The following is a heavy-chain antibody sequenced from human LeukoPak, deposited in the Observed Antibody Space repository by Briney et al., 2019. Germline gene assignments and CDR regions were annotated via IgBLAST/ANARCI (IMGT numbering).Heavy chain of an antibody. D-gene: IGHD2-2*01. J-gene: IGHJ3*02. CDR2: ISSSSSTI. CDR3: ARAPLYCSSTSCYPLYAFDI. Sequence: PGGSLRLSCAASGFTFDDYGMSWVRQAPGKGLEWVSYISSSSSTIYYADSVKGRFTISRDNAKNSLYLQMNSLRAEDTAVYYCARAPLYCSSTSCYPLYAFDIWGQGTMVTVSS. CDR1: GFTFDDYG. V-gene: IGHV3-48*01.